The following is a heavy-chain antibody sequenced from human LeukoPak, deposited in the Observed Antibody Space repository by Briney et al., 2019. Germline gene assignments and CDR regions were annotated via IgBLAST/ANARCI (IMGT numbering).Heavy chain of an antibody. CDR1: GFTFSSYA. CDR3: ATVGHCSSTSCYD. V-gene: IGHV3-23*01. J-gene: IGHJ4*02. Sequence: GGSLRLSCAASGFTFSSYAMSWVRQAPGKGLEWVSAISGSGGSTYYADSVKGRFTISRDNSKNTLYLQMNSLRAEDTAVYYCATVGHCSSTSCYDWGQGTLVTVSS. CDR2: ISGSGGST. D-gene: IGHD2-2*01.